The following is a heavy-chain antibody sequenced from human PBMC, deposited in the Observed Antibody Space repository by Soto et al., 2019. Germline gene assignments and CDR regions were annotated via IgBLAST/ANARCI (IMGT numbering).Heavy chain of an antibody. D-gene: IGHD3-10*01. CDR2: IYYSGST. CDR3: ARWAGRGELSKRYYFDY. J-gene: IGHJ4*02. Sequence: SETLSLTCTVSGGSISSGGYYWSWIRQHPGKGLEWIGYIYYSGSTYYNPSLKSRVTISVDTSKNQFSLKLSSVTAADTAVYYCARWAGRGELSKRYYFDYWGQGTLVTVSS. CDR1: GGSISSGGYY. V-gene: IGHV4-31*03.